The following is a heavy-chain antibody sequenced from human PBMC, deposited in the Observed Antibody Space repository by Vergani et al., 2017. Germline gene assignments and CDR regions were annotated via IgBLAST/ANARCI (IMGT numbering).Heavy chain of an antibody. V-gene: IGHV1-46*01. J-gene: IGHJ4*02. Sequence: QVQLVQSGAEVKKPGASVKVSCKASGYTFTSYYMHWVRQAPGQGLEWMGIINPSGGSTSYAQKFQGRVTMTRDTSTSTIYMELSSLRSEDTTVYYCARYLKLSFVQLWSGYLDYWDQGTPVSVSS. CDR3: ARYLKLSFVQLWSGYLDY. CDR1: GYTFTSYY. D-gene: IGHD5-18*01. CDR2: INPSGGST.